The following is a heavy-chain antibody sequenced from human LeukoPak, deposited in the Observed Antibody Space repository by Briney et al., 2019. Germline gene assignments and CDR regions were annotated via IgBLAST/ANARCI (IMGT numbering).Heavy chain of an antibody. Sequence: ASVKVSCKASGFTFTGYYLHWVRQAPGQGLEWMGWIDPNTGGAKYTQKFQGRVTMTRDTSFSTAYMELSRLTSDDTAVYYCARDRSIIEKYSGSYFPDYWGQGTLVTVSS. CDR1: GFTFTGYY. V-gene: IGHV1-2*02. J-gene: IGHJ4*02. CDR2: IDPNTGGA. CDR3: ARDRSIIEKYSGSYFPDY. D-gene: IGHD1-26*01.